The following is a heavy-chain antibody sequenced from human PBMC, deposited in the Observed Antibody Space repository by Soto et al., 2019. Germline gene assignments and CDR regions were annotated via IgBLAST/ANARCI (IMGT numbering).Heavy chain of an antibody. Sequence: EVQLLESGGGLVQPGGSLRLSCAASGFTFSTYAMSWVRQAPGKGLEWVSGITSYGDTTYYADSVKGRFSISRDNSKNTLYLQMNGLRVEDTAVYYCANSPTTVAGRNYYFDYWGQGTLVTVSS. V-gene: IGHV3-23*01. CDR2: ITSYGDTT. CDR3: ANSPTTVAGRNYYFDY. J-gene: IGHJ4*02. D-gene: IGHD6-19*01. CDR1: GFTFSTYA.